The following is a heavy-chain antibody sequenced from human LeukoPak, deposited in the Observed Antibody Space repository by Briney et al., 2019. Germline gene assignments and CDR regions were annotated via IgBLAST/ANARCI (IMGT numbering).Heavy chain of an antibody. CDR1: GGSISSYY. V-gene: IGHV4-4*07. CDR2: IYTSGST. CDR3: ARFMVRGVIGWFDP. Sequence: PSETLSLTCTVSGGSISSYYWSWIRQPAGKGLEWIGHIYTSGSTNYNPSLKSRVTMSVDTSKNQFSLKLSSVTAADTAVYYCARFMVRGVIGWFDPWGQGTLVTVSS. J-gene: IGHJ5*02. D-gene: IGHD3-10*01.